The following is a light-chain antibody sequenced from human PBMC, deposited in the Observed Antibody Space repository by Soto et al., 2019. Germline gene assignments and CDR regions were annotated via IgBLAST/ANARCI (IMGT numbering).Light chain of an antibody. Sequence: VMTQSPGTLSLSPGERATLSCRASQSVSSSYLAWYQQKPGQAPRLLIYGASSRATGIPDRFSGSGSGTDFTLTISRLEPEDFAVYYCQQYGSSPPWTFGQGTKVDIK. CDR3: QQYGSSPPWT. V-gene: IGKV3-20*01. CDR1: QSVSSSY. J-gene: IGKJ1*01. CDR2: GAS.